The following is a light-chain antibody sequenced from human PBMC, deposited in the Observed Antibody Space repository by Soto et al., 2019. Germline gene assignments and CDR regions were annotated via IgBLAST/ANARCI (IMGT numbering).Light chain of an antibody. CDR1: QSVSSY. V-gene: IGKV3-11*01. J-gene: IGKJ1*01. CDR2: DAS. Sequence: EIGLTQSPATLSLSPGERATISCRASQSVSSYLAWYQQKPGQAPRLLIYDASNRATGIPARFSGSGSGTDFSLTISSIEPEDFAVYYYQQRSNWSRGTFGQGTKVEIK. CDR3: QQRSNWSRGT.